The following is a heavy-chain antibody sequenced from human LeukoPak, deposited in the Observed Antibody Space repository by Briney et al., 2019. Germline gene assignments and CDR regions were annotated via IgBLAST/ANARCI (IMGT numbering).Heavy chain of an antibody. CDR1: GGPISSTNYY. V-gene: IGHV4-39*01. J-gene: IGHJ4*02. Sequence: SETLSLTCTVSGGPISSTNYYWGWIRQPPGKRPEWIGNIYYSGSSYYNPSLQSRGTISVDSSKNQFSLKLSSVTAADTAVYYCARLHRSYGSGSYWGQGTLVIVSS. D-gene: IGHD3-10*01. CDR2: IYYSGSS. CDR3: ARLHRSYGSGSY.